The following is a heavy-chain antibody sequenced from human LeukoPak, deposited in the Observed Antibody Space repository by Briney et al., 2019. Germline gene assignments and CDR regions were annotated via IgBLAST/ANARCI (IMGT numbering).Heavy chain of an antibody. CDR2: ISYDGSNT. CDR3: ARDPLSPSGSYFDHFDY. Sequence: PGRSLRLSCAASGFTFSSSAMHWVRQAPGKGLEWVALISYDGSNTYYTDSMKGRFTISRDNSKNTLYLQMNSLRAEDTAVYYCARDPLSPSGSYFDHFDYWGQGTLVTVSS. CDR1: GFTFSSSA. V-gene: IGHV3-30-3*01. D-gene: IGHD1-26*01. J-gene: IGHJ4*02.